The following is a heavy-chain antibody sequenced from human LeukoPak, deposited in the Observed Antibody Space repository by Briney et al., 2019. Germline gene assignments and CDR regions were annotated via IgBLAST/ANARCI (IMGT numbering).Heavy chain of an antibody. CDR2: INPSGGST. Sequence: APVKVSCKASGYTFTSYYMHWVRQAPGQGLEWMGIINPSGGSTSYAQKFQGRVTMTRDTSTSTVYMELSSLRSEDTAVYYCAIGVVIIGYYYYMDVWGKGTTVTVSS. J-gene: IGHJ6*03. D-gene: IGHD3-3*01. CDR3: AIGVVIIGYYYYMDV. CDR1: GYTFTSYY. V-gene: IGHV1-46*03.